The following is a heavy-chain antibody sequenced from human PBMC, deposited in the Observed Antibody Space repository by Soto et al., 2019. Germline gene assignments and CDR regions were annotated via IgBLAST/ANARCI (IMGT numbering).Heavy chain of an antibody. CDR2: IYYSGST. Sequence: SETLSPTCTVSGGSISSYYWSWIRQPPGKGLEWIGYIYYSGSTNYNPSLKSRVTISVDTSKNQFSLKLSSVTAADTAVYYCASHGYSYGPSDYWGQGTLVTVSS. CDR1: GGSISSYY. V-gene: IGHV4-59*01. D-gene: IGHD5-18*01. CDR3: ASHGYSYGPSDY. J-gene: IGHJ4*02.